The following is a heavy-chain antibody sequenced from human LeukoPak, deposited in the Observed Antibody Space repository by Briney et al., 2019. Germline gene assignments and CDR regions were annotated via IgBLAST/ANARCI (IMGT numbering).Heavy chain of an antibody. D-gene: IGHD7-27*01. Sequence: ASVKVSCKVSGYTLTGLSMHWVRQAPGKGLERMGGFDPEDGETTYAQKFQGRVTMTEDTSTDTAYMELSSLRSEDTAVYYCATVSRDLGWFDPWGQGTLVTVSS. CDR3: ATVSRDLGWFDP. CDR2: FDPEDGET. CDR1: GYTLTGLS. J-gene: IGHJ5*02. V-gene: IGHV1-24*01.